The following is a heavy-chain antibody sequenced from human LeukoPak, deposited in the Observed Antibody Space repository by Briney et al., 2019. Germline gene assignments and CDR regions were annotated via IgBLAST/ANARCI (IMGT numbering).Heavy chain of an antibody. CDR3: ARIAAAGTIYFDY. D-gene: IGHD6-13*01. CDR1: GGSISSGGYS. V-gene: IGHV4-30-2*01. CDR2: IYHSGST. Sequence: SQTLSLTCAVSGGSISSGGYSWSWIRQPPGTGLEWIGYIYHSGSTYYNPSLKSRVTISVDRSKNQFSLKLSSVTAADTAVYYCARIAAAGTIYFDYWGQGTLVTVSS. J-gene: IGHJ4*02.